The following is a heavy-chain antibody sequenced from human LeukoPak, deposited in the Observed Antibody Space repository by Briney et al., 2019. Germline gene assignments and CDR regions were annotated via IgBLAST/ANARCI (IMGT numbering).Heavy chain of an antibody. Sequence: GGSLRLSCAASGFTVSSNYMSWVRQAPGKGLEWVSVIYSGGSTYYADSVKGRFTISRDNSKNTLYLQMNSLRAEDTAVYYCARHYYDSSGYYVDDAYFDYWGQGTLVTVSS. CDR2: IYSGGST. CDR3: ARHYYDSSGYYVDDAYFDY. J-gene: IGHJ4*02. D-gene: IGHD3-22*01. CDR1: GFTVSSNY. V-gene: IGHV3-53*01.